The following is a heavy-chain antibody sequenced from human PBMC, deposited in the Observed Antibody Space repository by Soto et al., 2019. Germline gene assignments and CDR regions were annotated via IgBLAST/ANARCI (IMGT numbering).Heavy chain of an antibody. V-gene: IGHV4-30-2*01. CDR1: GGSISSGGYS. J-gene: IGHJ3*02. Sequence: QLQLQESGSGLVKPSQTLSLTCAVSGGSISSGGYSWSWIRQPPGKGLEWIGYIYHSGSTYYNPSLKSRVTISVDRSKNQFSLKLSSLTAADTAVYYCARVVGRYFDWHAFDIWGQGTMVTVSS. D-gene: IGHD3-9*01. CDR2: IYHSGST. CDR3: ARVVGRYFDWHAFDI.